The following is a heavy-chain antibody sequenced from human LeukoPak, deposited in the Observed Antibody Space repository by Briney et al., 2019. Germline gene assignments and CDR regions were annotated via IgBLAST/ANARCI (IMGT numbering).Heavy chain of an antibody. J-gene: IGHJ4*02. D-gene: IGHD3-10*01. CDR3: ARRYYYNLGSFPFDF. V-gene: IGHV4-39*01. Sequence: SETLSLTCSVSGGSISSKNYSWGWLRQPPGKGLEWIGSCFSGGTSYYTPTVNSRATISVETSQNQFSLRLSSVTAADTAVYYCARRYYYNLGSFPFDFWGQGTLVTVSS. CDR1: GGSISSKNYS. CDR2: CFSGGTS.